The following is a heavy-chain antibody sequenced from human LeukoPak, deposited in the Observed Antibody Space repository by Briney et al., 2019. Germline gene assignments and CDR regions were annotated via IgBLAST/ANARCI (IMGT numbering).Heavy chain of an antibody. CDR3: AREMTTTETLDY. J-gene: IGHJ4*02. Sequence: QAGGSLRLSCAASGFTFSSYTMHWVRQAPGKGLEWVAVISYDGSNKYYADSVKGRFTISRDNSKNTLYLQMSSLRDEDTAVYYCAREMTTTETLDYWGQGTLVTVSS. CDR2: ISYDGSNK. V-gene: IGHV3-30-3*01. D-gene: IGHD5-24*01. CDR1: GFTFSSYT.